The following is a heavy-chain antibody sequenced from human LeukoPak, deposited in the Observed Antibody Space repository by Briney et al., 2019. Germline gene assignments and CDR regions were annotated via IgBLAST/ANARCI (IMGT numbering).Heavy chain of an antibody. J-gene: IGHJ6*03. CDR1: GFTFSIYG. Sequence: GGSLRLSCAASGFTFSIYGMHWVRQAPGKGLEWVAFIRFDGSNKYYADSVKGRFAISRDNSRDTLFLQMNSLRPEDTAVYYCANGFGEFNYYYYYIDLWGKGTTVTVSS. CDR2: IRFDGSNK. V-gene: IGHV3-30*02. CDR3: ANGFGEFNYYYYYIDL. D-gene: IGHD3-10*01.